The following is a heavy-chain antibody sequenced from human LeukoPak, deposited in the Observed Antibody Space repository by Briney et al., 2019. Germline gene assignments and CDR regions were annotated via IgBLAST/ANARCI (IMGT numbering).Heavy chain of an antibody. D-gene: IGHD2-21*01. CDR1: GGSISSGDYY. CDR2: IYYSGST. Sequence: TLSLTCTVSGGSISSGDYYWSWIRQPPGKGLEWIGYIYYSGSTYYNPSLKSRVTISVDTSKNQFSLKLSSVTAADTAVYYCARDLVVIATKYAPTLWGQGTMVTVSS. J-gene: IGHJ3*01. V-gene: IGHV4-30-4*08. CDR3: ARDLVVIATKYAPTL.